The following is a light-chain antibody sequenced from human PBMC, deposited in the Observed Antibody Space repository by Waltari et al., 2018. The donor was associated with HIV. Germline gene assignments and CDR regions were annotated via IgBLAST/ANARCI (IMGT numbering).Light chain of an antibody. V-gene: IGKV4-1*01. CDR3: QQYHTTPLT. CDR2: WDS. Sequence: DIVMTHSPDSLPVPLGGRATVHSKLSQSLLGRSINKYFLAGYQQKPGQPPKTFVYWDSARESGVPGRFSGGGAETNFTLTINSLKAEDVAVYYCQQYHTTPLTFGGGTRVEIK. J-gene: IGKJ4*01. CDR1: QSLLGRSINKYF.